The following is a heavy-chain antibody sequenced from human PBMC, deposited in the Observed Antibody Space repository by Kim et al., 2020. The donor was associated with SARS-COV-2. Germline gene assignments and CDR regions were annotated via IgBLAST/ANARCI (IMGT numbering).Heavy chain of an antibody. D-gene: IGHD3-10*02. CDR3: TTVFGLDY. J-gene: IGHJ4*02. CDR2: IKSKTDGGTT. V-gene: IGHV3-15*01. Sequence: GGSLRLSCAASGFTFSNAWMSWVRQAPGKGLEWVGHIKSKTDGGTTDYAAPVKGRFTISRDDSKNTLYLQMNSLKTEDTAVYYCTTVFGLDYWGQGTLVTVSS. CDR1: GFTFSNAW.